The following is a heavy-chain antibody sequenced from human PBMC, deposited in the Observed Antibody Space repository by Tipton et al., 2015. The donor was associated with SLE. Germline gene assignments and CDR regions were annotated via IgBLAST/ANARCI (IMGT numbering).Heavy chain of an antibody. CDR1: GGSISSYY. CDR3: ARTRIAAAFFDY. CDR2: IYYSGST. Sequence: TLSLTCTVSGGSISSYYWSWIRQPPGKGLEWIGYIYYSGSTNDNPSLKSRVTISVDTSKNQFSLKLSSVTAADTAVYYCARTRIAAAFFDYWGQGTLVTVSS. V-gene: IGHV4-59*08. J-gene: IGHJ4*02. D-gene: IGHD6-13*01.